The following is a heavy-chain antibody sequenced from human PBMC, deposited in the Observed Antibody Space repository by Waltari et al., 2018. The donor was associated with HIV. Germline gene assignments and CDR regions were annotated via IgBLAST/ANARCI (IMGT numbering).Heavy chain of an antibody. CDR1: GFTLSSYG. CDR2: RWYDGSKK. Sequence: QVQLVESGGGVVQPGRSLRLSCAKSGFTLSSYGMHWVRQAPGKGVEWVTVRWYDGSKKYYTDSVKGRFTISRDNSKNTLYLQMNSLRIEDTAVYYCARKYSSSWGAPFDYWGQGTLVTVSS. J-gene: IGHJ4*02. V-gene: IGHV3-33*01. D-gene: IGHD6-13*01. CDR3: ARKYSSSWGAPFDY.